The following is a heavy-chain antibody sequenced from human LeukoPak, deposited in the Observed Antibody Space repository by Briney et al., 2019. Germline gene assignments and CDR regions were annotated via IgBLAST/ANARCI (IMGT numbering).Heavy chain of an antibody. J-gene: IGHJ4*02. CDR3: ARDRVLLVSPGYFDY. CDR2: IYTSGST. Sequence: KTSETLSLTCAVYGGSFSGYYWSWIRQPPGKGLEWIGRIYTSGSTNYNPSLKSRVTMSVDTSKNQFSLKLSSVTAADTAVYYCARDRVLLVSPGYFDYWGQGTLVTVSS. D-gene: IGHD1-20*01. V-gene: IGHV4-4*07. CDR1: GGSFSGYY.